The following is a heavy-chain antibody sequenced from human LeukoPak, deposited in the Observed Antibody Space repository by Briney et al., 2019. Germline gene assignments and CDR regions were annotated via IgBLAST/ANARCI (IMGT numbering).Heavy chain of an antibody. CDR2: ISAYNGNT. V-gene: IGHV1-18*01. D-gene: IGHD3-22*01. J-gene: IGHJ4*02. Sequence: APVKVSCKASGYTFTSYGISWVRRAPGQGLEWMGWISAYNGNTNYAQKLQGRVTMTTDTSTSTAYMELRSLRSDGTAVYYCATVEYYYDSSGYSHDKYYFDYWGQGTLVTVSS. CDR3: ATVEYYYDSSGYSHDKYYFDY. CDR1: GYTFTSYG.